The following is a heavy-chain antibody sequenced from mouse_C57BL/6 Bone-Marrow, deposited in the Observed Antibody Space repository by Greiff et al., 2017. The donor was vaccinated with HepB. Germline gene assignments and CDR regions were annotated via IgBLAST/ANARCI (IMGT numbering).Heavy chain of an antibody. CDR3: ATSITTVVGY. CDR1: GYSITSGYY. CDR2: ISYDGSN. D-gene: IGHD1-1*01. Sequence: VQLQQSGPGLVKPSQSLSLTCSVTGYSITSGYYWNWIRQFPGNKLEWMGYISYDGSNNYNPSLKNRISITRDTSKNQFFLKLNSVTTEDTATYYCATSITTVVGYWGQGTTLTVSS. V-gene: IGHV3-6*01. J-gene: IGHJ2*01.